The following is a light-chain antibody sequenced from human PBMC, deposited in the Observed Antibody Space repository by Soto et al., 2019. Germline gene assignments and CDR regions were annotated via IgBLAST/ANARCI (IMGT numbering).Light chain of an antibody. J-gene: IGKJ3*01. Sequence: EIVLTQSPGTLSLSPGERATLSCRASQRVSSAYLAWYHQKPGQAPRLLMYGASHIATGTPDRFSGSGSETDFSLSISRLEIDDLAVYYSRQYDYWGTFGPGTKVDIK. CDR3: RQYDYWGT. CDR2: GAS. V-gene: IGKV3-20*01. CDR1: QRVSSAY.